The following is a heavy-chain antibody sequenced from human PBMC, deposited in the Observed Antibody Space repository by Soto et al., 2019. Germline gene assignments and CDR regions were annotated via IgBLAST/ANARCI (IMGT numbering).Heavy chain of an antibody. CDR1: GGSISSYY. CDR2: IYYSGST. J-gene: IGHJ3*02. CDR3: ARDRGMVWAGYSSSWYLGDAFDI. Sequence: SETLSLTCTVSGGSISSYYWSWIRQPPGKGLEWIGNIYYSGSTNYNPSLKSRVTISVDTSKNQFSLKLSSVTAADTAVYYCARDRGMVWAGYSSSWYLGDAFDIWGQGTMVTVSS. D-gene: IGHD6-13*01. V-gene: IGHV4-59*01.